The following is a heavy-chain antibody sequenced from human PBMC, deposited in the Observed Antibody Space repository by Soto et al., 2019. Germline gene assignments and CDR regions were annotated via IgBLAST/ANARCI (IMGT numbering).Heavy chain of an antibody. D-gene: IGHD2-2*01. J-gene: IGHJ4*02. CDR2: ISYDGSNK. V-gene: IGHV3-30*18. CDR3: AKEVRRYCSSTSCAYFDY. Sequence: QAQLVESGGGVVQPGRSLRLSCAASGFTFSSYGMHWVRQAPGKGLEWVAVISYDGSNKYYADSVKGRFTISRDNSKNTLYLQMNSLRAEDTAVYYCAKEVRRYCSSTSCAYFDYWGQGTLVTVSS. CDR1: GFTFSSYG.